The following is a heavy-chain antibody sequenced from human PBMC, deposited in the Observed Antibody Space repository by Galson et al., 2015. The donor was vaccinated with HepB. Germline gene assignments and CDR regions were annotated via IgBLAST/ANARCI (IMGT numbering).Heavy chain of an antibody. CDR3: AREPNSDWYVDH. V-gene: IGHV3-21*01. CDR1: GFNFSSHT. Sequence: SLRLSCAASGFNFSSHTMSWVRQAPGEGLEWVSSISSSSTVIFYGDSVKGRLTISRDNAKNSLYLQMNSLRAEDTAVYYCAREPNSDWYVDHWGQGTLVAVSS. D-gene: IGHD6-19*01. CDR2: ISSSSTVI. J-gene: IGHJ4*02.